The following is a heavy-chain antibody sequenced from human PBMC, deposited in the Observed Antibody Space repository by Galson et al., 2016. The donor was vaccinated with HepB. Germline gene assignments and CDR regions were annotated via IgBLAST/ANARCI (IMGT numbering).Heavy chain of an antibody. CDR1: GFTLSSSA. J-gene: IGHJ6*04. Sequence: SLRLSCAASGFTLSSSAMTWVRQAPGRGLVWVSAITETGSFAYYADSVRGRFTLSRDTSKNTVYLQMNYLRADDTALYYCGRDYPTMTDRYPYHVDVWGKGTAVTVSS. V-gene: IGHV3-23*01. CDR3: GRDYPTMTDRYPYHVDV. D-gene: IGHD4-17*01. CDR2: ITETGSFA.